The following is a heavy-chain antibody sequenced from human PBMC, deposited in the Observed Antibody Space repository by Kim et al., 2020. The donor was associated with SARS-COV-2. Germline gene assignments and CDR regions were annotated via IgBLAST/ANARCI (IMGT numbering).Heavy chain of an antibody. D-gene: IGHD4-17*01. V-gene: IGHV6-1*01. CDR2: TYYRSKWYN. J-gene: IGHJ6*02. CDR3: ARDRGDYPYYYYGMDV. Sequence: SQTLSLTCAISGDSVSSNSAAWNWLRQSPSRGLEWLGRTYYRSKWYNDYAVSVKSRITINPDTSKNQFSLQLNSVTPEDTAVYYCARDRGDYPYYYYGMDVWGQGTTVTVSS. CDR1: GDSVSSNSAA.